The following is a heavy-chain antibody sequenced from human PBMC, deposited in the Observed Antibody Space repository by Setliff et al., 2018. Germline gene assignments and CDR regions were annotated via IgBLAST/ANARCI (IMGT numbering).Heavy chain of an antibody. CDR2: IYHDGNT. D-gene: IGHD3-3*01. CDR3: ARHYSFRVVITSKRGWFDP. V-gene: IGHV4-4*02. J-gene: IGHJ5*02. Sequence: SETLSLTCAVTGASINSLSWWSWVRQSPGKGLEWIGEIYHDGNTKFNPSVHYNPSLKSRVTISIDKSKMQFSLRLASVTAADTATYFCARHYSFRVVITSKRGWFDPWGQGTQVTVSS. CDR1: GASINSLSW.